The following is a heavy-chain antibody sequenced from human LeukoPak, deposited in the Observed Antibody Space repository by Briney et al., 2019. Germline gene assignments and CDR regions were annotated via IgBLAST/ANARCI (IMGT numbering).Heavy chain of an antibody. V-gene: IGHV4-59*08. CDR1: GGSISSDY. Sequence: PSETLSLTCTVSGGSISSDYWSWIRQPPGKGLEWIGYIYYSGRTSYNPSLKSRVTISVDMSKNQFSLKLKSVTAADTAVYYCARPNQVLLDGMDVWGQGTTVTVSS. J-gene: IGHJ6*02. CDR3: ARPNQVLLDGMDV. CDR2: IYYSGRT. D-gene: IGHD1-14*01.